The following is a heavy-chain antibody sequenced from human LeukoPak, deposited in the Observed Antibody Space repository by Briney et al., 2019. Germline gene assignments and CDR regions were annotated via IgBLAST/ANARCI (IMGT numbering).Heavy chain of an antibody. CDR3: VRESEYYFDHSASFDY. J-gene: IGHJ4*02. Sequence: GGSLRLSCAASGFTFTAYLIHWVRQAPGKGLEWVAVMSTDGNAMFYADSVKGRFTISRDNSKNTLYLQMNSLRAEDTAVYYCVRESEYYFDHSASFDYWGQGTLVTVSS. D-gene: IGHD3-22*01. CDR2: MSTDGNAM. CDR1: GFTFTAYL. V-gene: IGHV3-30-3*01.